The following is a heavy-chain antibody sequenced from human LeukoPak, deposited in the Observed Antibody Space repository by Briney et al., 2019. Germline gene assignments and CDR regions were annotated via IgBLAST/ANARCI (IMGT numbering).Heavy chain of an antibody. Sequence: SETLSLTCTVSGGSISSYYWSWIRQPPGKGLEWIGYIYYSGSTNYNPSLKSRVTISVDTSKNQFSLKLSSVTAADTAVYYCARLGGPGAFDIWGQGTMVTVSS. V-gene: IGHV4-59*08. D-gene: IGHD3-3*01. CDR3: ARLGGPGAFDI. J-gene: IGHJ3*02. CDR1: GGSISSYY. CDR2: IYYSGST.